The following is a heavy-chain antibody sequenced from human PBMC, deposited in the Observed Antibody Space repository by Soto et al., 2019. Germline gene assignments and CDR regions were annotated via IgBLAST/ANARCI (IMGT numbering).Heavy chain of an antibody. CDR1: GYSFTTYA. D-gene: IGHD5-18*01. Sequence: QVHLVQSGAEVKKPGASVKVSCKASGYSFTTYAIHWVRQAPGQRLEWMGWINAGNGDTEYSQKFQDRLSSPTNTTASTAYVELSSLRSDDTAVYYWARMGPYVDTSMPTDYWGQGTLVTVSS. J-gene: IGHJ4*02. V-gene: IGHV1-3*01. CDR3: ARMGPYVDTSMPTDY. CDR2: INAGNGDT.